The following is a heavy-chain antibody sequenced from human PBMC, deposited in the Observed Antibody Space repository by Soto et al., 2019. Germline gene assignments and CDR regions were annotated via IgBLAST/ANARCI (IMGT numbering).Heavy chain of an antibody. Sequence: GGSLRLSCAASGFTFSSYAMSWVRQAPGRGLEWVSAISGNSGSTDYADSVKGRFTISRDNAKNSLYLQMNSLRAEDTALYYCAKAGYSGYSTYYYYYYMDVWGKGTTVTVSS. CDR3: AKAGYSGYSTYYYYYYMDV. D-gene: IGHD5-12*01. V-gene: IGHV3-23*01. J-gene: IGHJ6*03. CDR1: GFTFSSYA. CDR2: ISGNSGST.